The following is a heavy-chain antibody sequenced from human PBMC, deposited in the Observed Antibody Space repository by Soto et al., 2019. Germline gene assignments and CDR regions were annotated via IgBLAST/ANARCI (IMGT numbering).Heavy chain of an antibody. D-gene: IGHD6-13*01. CDR3: AKENGYSSSWFEFDY. J-gene: IGHJ4*02. V-gene: IGHV3-23*01. CDR2: IRASGTST. Sequence: GGSLRLSCAASGFTFSSYAMAWVRQAPGKGLEWVSTIRASGTSTYYADSVEGRFSISRDNSKNTLYLQMNSLRAEDTAVYYCAKENGYSSSWFEFDYWGQGT. CDR1: GFTFSSYA.